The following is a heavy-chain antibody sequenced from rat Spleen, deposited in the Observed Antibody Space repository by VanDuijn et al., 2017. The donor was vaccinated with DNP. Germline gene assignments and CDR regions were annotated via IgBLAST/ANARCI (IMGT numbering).Heavy chain of an antibody. V-gene: IGHV5S10*01. D-gene: IGHD4-1*01. CDR2: ISYDGSST. CDR1: GFTFSKYG. CDR3: TTGGAGAY. Sequence: EVQLVESGGGLVQPGRSLKLSCAASGFTFSKYGMAWVRQAPKKGLEWVATISYDGSSTYYRDSVKDRFAISRDNAKSTLYLQMDSLRSEDTATYYCTTGGAGAYWGQGTLVTVSS. J-gene: IGHJ3*01.